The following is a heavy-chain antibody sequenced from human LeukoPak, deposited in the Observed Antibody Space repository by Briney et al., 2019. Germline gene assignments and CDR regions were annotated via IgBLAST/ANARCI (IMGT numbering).Heavy chain of an antibody. V-gene: IGHV3-30*02. CDR2: IRYDGNDK. J-gene: IGHJ6*03. Sequence: GGSLRLSCAASGFTFSTYGMHWVRQAPGKGLEWVAFIRYDGNDKYYADSVKGRFTISRDNSKNTLYLQMNSLRAEDTAVYYCAKGPPGGYCSGGSCYRYYYYYYYMDVWGKGTTVTVSS. CDR1: GFTFSTYG. D-gene: IGHD2-15*01. CDR3: AKGPPGGYCSGGSCYRYYYYYYYMDV.